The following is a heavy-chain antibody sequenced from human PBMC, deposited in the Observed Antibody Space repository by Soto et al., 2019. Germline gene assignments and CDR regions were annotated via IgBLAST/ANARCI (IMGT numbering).Heavy chain of an antibody. CDR3: ARKSDHSSSWYYYYYGMDV. Sequence: GASVKVSCKASGYTFTSYDINWVRQATGQGLEWMGWMNPNSGNTGYAQKFQGRVTMTRNTSISTAYMELSSLRSEDTAVYYCARKSDHSSSWYYYYYGMDVWGQGTTVTVSS. CDR1: GYTFTSYD. J-gene: IGHJ6*02. D-gene: IGHD6-13*01. V-gene: IGHV1-8*01. CDR2: MNPNSGNT.